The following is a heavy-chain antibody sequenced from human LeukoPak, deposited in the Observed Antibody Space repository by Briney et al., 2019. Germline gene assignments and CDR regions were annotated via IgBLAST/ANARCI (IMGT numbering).Heavy chain of an antibody. CDR2: ISYDGSNK. J-gene: IGHJ4*02. CDR3: AREVGSGYDYSYFDY. V-gene: IGHV3-30-3*01. D-gene: IGHD5-12*01. Sequence: GGSLRLSCAASGFTFSSYAMHWVRQAPGKGLEWVAVISYDGSNKYYADSVKGRFTISRDNSKNTLYLQMNSLRAEDTAVYYCAREVGSGYDYSYFDYWGQGTLVTVSS. CDR1: GFTFSSYA.